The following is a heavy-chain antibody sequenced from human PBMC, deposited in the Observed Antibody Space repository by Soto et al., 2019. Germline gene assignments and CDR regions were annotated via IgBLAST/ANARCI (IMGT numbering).Heavy chain of an antibody. CDR3: TTGLSNGYYNFDF. CDR2: IKREIDGGTT. J-gene: IGHJ4*02. CDR1: RFTFGDAW. Sequence: EGQLVESGGDLVKPGGSLRLSCAASRFTFGDAWMSWVRQAPGKGLEWVGRIKREIDGGTTDYAAPVKGRFTISRDDSENTLYLQMNNLSTEDTAIYYCTTGLSNGYYNFDFWGQGTLVTVSS. D-gene: IGHD3-22*01. V-gene: IGHV3-15*01.